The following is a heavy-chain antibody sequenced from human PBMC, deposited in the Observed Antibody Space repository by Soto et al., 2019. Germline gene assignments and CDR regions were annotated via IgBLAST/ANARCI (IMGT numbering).Heavy chain of an antibody. Sequence: DVQLLESGGGLVQPGGSPRPPWAASGFNFSSYCMSWGRQAPGKGLEWVSANSATGGSAFYADSVKGRFTISRDNSKNTVFLQIDSLVTEDTAVYYCAKGTTAVYCFDFWGQGTLVTVSS. CDR1: GFNFSSYC. D-gene: IGHD2-15*01. J-gene: IGHJ4*02. CDR2: NSATGGSA. CDR3: AKGTTAVYCFDF. V-gene: IGHV3-23*01.